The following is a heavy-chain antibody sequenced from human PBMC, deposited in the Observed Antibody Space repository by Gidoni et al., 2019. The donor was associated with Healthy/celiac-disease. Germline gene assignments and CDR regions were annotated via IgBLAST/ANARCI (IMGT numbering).Heavy chain of an antibody. CDR2: MSSSGSTI. V-gene: IGHV3-48*03. CDR1: GFTFRSYE. CDR3: ARGFPTSDP. Sequence: EVQLVQSGGGWVQPGGSLRLSCAAPGFTFRSYEMNWVRQAPGKGLEWVSYMSSSGSTIYYADSVKGRFTISRDNAKNSLYLQMNSLRAEDTAVYYCARGFPTSDPWGQGTLVTVSS. J-gene: IGHJ5*02. D-gene: IGHD3-3*01.